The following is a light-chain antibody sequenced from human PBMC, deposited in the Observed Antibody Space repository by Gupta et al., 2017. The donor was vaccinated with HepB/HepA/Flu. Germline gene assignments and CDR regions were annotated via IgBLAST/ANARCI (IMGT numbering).Light chain of an antibody. CDR2: GAS. CDR3: QQDNYLRT. V-gene: IGKV3-15*01. CDR1: QSVSSH. J-gene: IGKJ1*01. Sequence: DMVMTQSPATLSVSPGAGVTLSCRASQSVSSHLAWYQQKPGQAPRLLIFGASNRAKGSPARFSGRGAGTEFTLTSSSLQSEEFAVYYCQQDNYLRTFGQGTKVEIK.